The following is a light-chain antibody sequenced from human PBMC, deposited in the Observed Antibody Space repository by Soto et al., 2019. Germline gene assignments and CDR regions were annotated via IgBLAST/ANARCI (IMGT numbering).Light chain of an antibody. CDR1: SSDVGGYNY. CDR3: CSYAGSYTWV. CDR2: DVS. Sequence: QSALTQPRSVSGSPGQSVTISCTGTSSDVGGYNYVSWYQQHPGKAPKVMIYDVSKRPSGVPDRFSGSKFGNTASLTISGIQAEDEADYYCCSYAGSYTWVFGGGTKLTVL. J-gene: IGLJ3*02. V-gene: IGLV2-11*01.